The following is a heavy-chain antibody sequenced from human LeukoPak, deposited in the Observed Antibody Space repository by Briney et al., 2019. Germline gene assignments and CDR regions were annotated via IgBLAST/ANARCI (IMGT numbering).Heavy chain of an antibody. Sequence: PGRSLRLSCAASGFTFSSYGMHWVRQAPGKGLEWVSYIGSISGAIHYAGSVKGRFTISRDNAKNSLYLQMNSLRAEDTAVYYCASRKGAAFDIWGQGTMVTVSS. CDR1: GFTFSSYG. CDR2: IGSISGAI. CDR3: ASRKGAAFDI. V-gene: IGHV3-48*04. J-gene: IGHJ3*02.